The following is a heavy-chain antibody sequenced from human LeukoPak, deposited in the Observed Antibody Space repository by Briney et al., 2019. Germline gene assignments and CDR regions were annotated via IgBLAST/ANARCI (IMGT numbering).Heavy chain of an antibody. CDR2: ISSYNGNT. CDR1: GYTFTSYG. D-gene: IGHD5-18*01. V-gene: IGHV1-18*01. Sequence: ASVKVSCKASGYTFTSYGIAWVRQAPGQGLESMGWISSYNGNTNYAQKFQGRVTMTTDTSTTTSYMQLRSLRSDDTAIYYCARVDGYNYGRPFDYWGQGTLVTVSS. CDR3: ARVDGYNYGRPFDY. J-gene: IGHJ4*02.